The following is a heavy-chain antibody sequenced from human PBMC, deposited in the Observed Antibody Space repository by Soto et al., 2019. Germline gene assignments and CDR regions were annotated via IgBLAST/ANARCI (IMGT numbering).Heavy chain of an antibody. CDR1: GFSLTTGKMG. Sequence: GPTLVNPTETLPLTCTVSGFSLTTGKMGVSWIRQPPGKALEWLAHIFSDNERSYSTSLQGRLTISKDTSGSQVVLSMTNVDPVDTATYYCARMNVDSYQYYYAMDVWGQGTTVTGS. CDR3: ARMNVDSYQYYYAMDV. D-gene: IGHD4-17*01. V-gene: IGHV2-26*01. J-gene: IGHJ6*02. CDR2: IFSDNER.